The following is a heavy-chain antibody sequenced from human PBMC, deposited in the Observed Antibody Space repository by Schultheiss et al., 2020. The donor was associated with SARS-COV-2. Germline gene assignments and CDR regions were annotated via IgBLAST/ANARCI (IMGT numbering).Heavy chain of an antibody. Sequence: SQTLSLTCAVYGGSFSGYYWSWIRQPPGKGLVWIGESNHCGSTNYNPSLKSRVTISVDTSKNQFSLKLSSVTAADTAVYYCARVGYSSGWYTPDYWGQGTLVTVSS. V-gene: IGHV4-34*01. CDR1: GGSFSGYY. CDR3: ARVGYSSGWYTPDY. J-gene: IGHJ4*02. D-gene: IGHD6-19*01. CDR2: SNHCGST.